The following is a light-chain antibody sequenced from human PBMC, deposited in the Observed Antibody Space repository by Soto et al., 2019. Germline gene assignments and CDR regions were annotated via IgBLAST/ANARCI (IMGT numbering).Light chain of an antibody. CDR1: QSVSSN. Sequence: EIVMTQSAATLSVSPGERATLSYRASQSVSSNLAWYQQKPGQAPRLLIYGASTRATGIPARFSGSGSGTNFTLTISSLQSEDFAVYYCQQYNNWPPITFGQGTKLEIK. V-gene: IGKV3-15*01. CDR3: QQYNNWPPIT. J-gene: IGKJ2*01. CDR2: GAS.